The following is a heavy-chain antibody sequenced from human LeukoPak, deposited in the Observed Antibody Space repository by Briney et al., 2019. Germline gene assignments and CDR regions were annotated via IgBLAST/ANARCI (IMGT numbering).Heavy chain of an antibody. V-gene: IGHV4-39*07. CDR1: GGSISSSSYY. J-gene: IGHJ4*02. CDR3: ARDSRGYSYGFIPANYYFDY. CDR2: IYYSGST. D-gene: IGHD5-18*01. Sequence: PSETLSLTCTVSGGSISSSSYYWGWIRQPPGKGLEWIGSIYYSGSTYYNPSLKSRVTISVDKSKNQFSLKLSSVTAADTAVYYCARDSRGYSYGFIPANYYFDYWGQGTLVTVSS.